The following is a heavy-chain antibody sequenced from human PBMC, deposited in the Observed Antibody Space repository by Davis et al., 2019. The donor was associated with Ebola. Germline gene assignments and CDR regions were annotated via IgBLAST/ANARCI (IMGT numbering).Heavy chain of an antibody. V-gene: IGHV4-59*01. J-gene: IGHJ3*02. CDR2: VYYSGST. CDR1: GDSIRNYY. D-gene: IGHD1-1*01. Sequence: MPSETLSLTCTVSGDSIRNYYWNWIRQPPGRGLEWIGYVYYSGSTNYNPSLKSRVTISVDTSKNQFSLNLSSVTAADTAVYYCATTQDDNWNDVAFDIWGQGTVVTVSS. CDR3: ATTQDDNWNDVAFDI.